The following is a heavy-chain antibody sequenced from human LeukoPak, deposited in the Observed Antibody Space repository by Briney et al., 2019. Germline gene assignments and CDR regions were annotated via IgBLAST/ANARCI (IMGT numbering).Heavy chain of an antibody. V-gene: IGHV4-30-2*01. CDR1: GGSISSGGYS. D-gene: IGHD6-13*01. J-gene: IGHJ4*02. Sequence: SETLSLTCAVSGGSISSGGYSWSWIRQPPGKGLEWIGYIYHSGSTYYNPSLKSRVTMSVDTSKNQFSLKLSSVTAADTAVYYCASEAAAAFDYWGQGTLVTVSS. CDR2: IYHSGST. CDR3: ASEAAAAFDY.